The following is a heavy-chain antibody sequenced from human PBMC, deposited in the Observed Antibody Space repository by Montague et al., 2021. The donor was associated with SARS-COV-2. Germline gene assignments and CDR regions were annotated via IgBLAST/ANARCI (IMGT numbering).Heavy chain of an antibody. CDR2: SDHSGIT. CDR3: ARVISAVAGANFYFDY. D-gene: IGHD4/OR15-4a*01. CDR1: GGSISSGSY. Sequence: SETLSLTCTVSGGSISSGSYWGWIRRPPGKGLEWIGTSDHSGITYYSPSRKSRVTISLDTSKNQFSLNLDSVTASDTAMYYCARVISAVAGANFYFDYWGQGTLVTVSS. V-gene: IGHV4-38-2*02. J-gene: IGHJ4*02.